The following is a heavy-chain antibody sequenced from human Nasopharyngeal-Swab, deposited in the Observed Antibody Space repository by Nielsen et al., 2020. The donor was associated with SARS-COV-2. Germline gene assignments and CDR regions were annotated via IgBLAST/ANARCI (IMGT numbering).Heavy chain of an antibody. V-gene: IGHV1-3*01. CDR1: GYTFTGYA. CDR3: AIYHRITGTVN. CDR2: INAGNGNT. Sequence: ASVKVSCKASGYTFTGYAMHWVRQAPGQRLEWMGWINAGNGNTKYSQKFQGRVTIARDTSASTAYMELSSLRSEDTAVYYCAIYHRITGTVNWGQGTLVTVSS. D-gene: IGHD1-7*01. J-gene: IGHJ4*02.